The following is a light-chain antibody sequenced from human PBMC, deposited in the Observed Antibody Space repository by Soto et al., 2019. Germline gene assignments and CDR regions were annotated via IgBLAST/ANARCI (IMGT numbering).Light chain of an antibody. J-gene: IGKJ4*01. CDR2: GAS. CDR3: QQYGSSQLT. V-gene: IGKV3-20*01. Sequence: EIVLTQSPGTLSLSPGERATLSCRASQSVSSSYLAWYQQKPGQAPRLLIYGASGRATGIPDRFSGSGSGKDFTLTISRLEPKDLAVYYCQQYGSSQLTFGGGTKVEIK. CDR1: QSVSSSY.